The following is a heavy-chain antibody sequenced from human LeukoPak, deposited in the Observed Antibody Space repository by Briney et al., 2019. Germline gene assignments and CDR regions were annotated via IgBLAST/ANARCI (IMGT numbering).Heavy chain of an antibody. CDR2: IYYSGST. Sequence: SETLSLTCTVSGGSISSYYWSWIRQPPGKGLEWIGYIYYSGSTNYNPSLKSRVTISVDTSKNQFSLKLSSVTAADTAVYYCARDGYSSGWPIWGQGTMVTVSS. V-gene: IGHV4-59*12. CDR1: GGSISSYY. D-gene: IGHD6-19*01. CDR3: ARDGYSSGWPI. J-gene: IGHJ3*02.